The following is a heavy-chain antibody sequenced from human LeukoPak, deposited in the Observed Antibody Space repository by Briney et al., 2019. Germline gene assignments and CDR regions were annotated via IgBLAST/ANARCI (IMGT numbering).Heavy chain of an antibody. CDR3: ARTPPNWGADY. D-gene: IGHD7-27*01. CDR1: GYSFTSYD. V-gene: IGHV1-8*01. CDR2: MSPRSGST. Sequence: ASVKVSCKASGYSFTSYDISWVRQAPGQGPEWMGWMSPRSGSTGYAQKFQGRVAMTSDTSISTAYMELSRLTSDDTAVYYCARTPPNWGADYWGQGTLVTVSS. J-gene: IGHJ4*02.